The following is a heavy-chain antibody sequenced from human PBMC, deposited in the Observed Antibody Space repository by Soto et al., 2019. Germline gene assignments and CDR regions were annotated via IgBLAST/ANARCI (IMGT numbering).Heavy chain of an antibody. CDR1: GCSISSYY. CDR3: ARGGVYCSGGSCYSWFDP. D-gene: IGHD2-15*01. J-gene: IGHJ5*02. V-gene: IGHV4-59*01. CDR2: IYYSGST. Sequence: SETLSLTSTVSGCSISSYYWSWIRQPPGKGLEWIGYIYYSGSTNYNPSLKSRVTISVDTSKNQFSLKLSSVTAADTAVYYCARGGVYCSGGSCYSWFDPWGQGTLVTVSS.